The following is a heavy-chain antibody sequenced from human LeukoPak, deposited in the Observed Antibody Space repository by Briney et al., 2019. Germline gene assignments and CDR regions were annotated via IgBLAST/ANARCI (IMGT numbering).Heavy chain of an antibody. D-gene: IGHD4-11*01. CDR1: GGSISSGGYY. Sequence: SETLSLTCTVSGGSISSGGYYWRWIRQHPGKGLEWIGYIYYSGSTYYNPSLKSRVTISVDTSKNQFSLKLSSVTAADTAVYYCARGLYSNYGGIDYWGQGTLVTVSS. V-gene: IGHV4-31*03. CDR2: IYYSGST. CDR3: ARGLYSNYGGIDY. J-gene: IGHJ4*02.